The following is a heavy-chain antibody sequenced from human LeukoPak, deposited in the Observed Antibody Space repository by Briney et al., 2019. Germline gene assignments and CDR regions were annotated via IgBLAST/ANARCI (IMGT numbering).Heavy chain of an antibody. Sequence: SETLSLTCTVSGGSISSSSYYWGWIRQPPGKGLEWIGSIYYSGSTYYNPSLKSRVTISVDTSKNQFSLKLSSVTAADTAVYYCARDYYGSGSIWFDPWGQGTLVTVSS. CDR2: IYYSGST. CDR1: GGSISSSSYY. CDR3: ARDYYGSGSIWFDP. J-gene: IGHJ5*02. D-gene: IGHD3-10*01. V-gene: IGHV4-39*07.